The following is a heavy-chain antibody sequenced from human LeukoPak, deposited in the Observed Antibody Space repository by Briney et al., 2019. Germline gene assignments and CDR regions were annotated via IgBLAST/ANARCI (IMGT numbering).Heavy chain of an antibody. CDR2: ISHDGINQ. V-gene: IGHV3-30*04. CDR1: GFTFSSYA. J-gene: IGHJ4*02. D-gene: IGHD1/OR15-1a*01. Sequence: PGRSLRLSCATSGFTFSSYAMHWVRQAPGKGLEWVALISHDGINQYYADSVKGRFIISRDNSKNTLYLQLNSLRLEDTAVYYCTLTTFGVVYYFDYWGQGTLVTSPQ. CDR3: TLTTFGVVYYFDY.